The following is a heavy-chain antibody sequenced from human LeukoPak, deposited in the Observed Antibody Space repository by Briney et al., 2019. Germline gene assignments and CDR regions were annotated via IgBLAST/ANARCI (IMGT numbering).Heavy chain of an antibody. Sequence: SETLSLTCAVYGGSFSGYYWSWIRQPPGKGLEWIGYIYYSGSTNYNPSLKSRVTISVDTSKNQFSLKLSSVTAADTAVYYCARVHLQYDFWSGYYYYYMDVWGKGTTVTVSS. V-gene: IGHV4-59*01. J-gene: IGHJ6*03. CDR3: ARVHLQYDFWSGYYYYYMDV. D-gene: IGHD3-3*01. CDR2: IYYSGST. CDR1: GGSFSGYY.